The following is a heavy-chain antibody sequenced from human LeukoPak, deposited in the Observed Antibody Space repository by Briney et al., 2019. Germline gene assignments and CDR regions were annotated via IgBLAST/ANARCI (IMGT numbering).Heavy chain of an antibody. D-gene: IGHD5/OR15-5a*01. Sequence: GGSLRLSCAASGFIFSDYYMSWIRQAPGKGLEWISYISSSSSYTNYVDSVKGRFTISRDNAKNSLYLQMNSLRAEDTAVYYCARAVSVSSYYFDCWGQGTLVTVSS. CDR2: ISSSSSYT. J-gene: IGHJ4*02. CDR1: GFIFSDYY. CDR3: ARAVSVSSYYFDC. V-gene: IGHV3-11*05.